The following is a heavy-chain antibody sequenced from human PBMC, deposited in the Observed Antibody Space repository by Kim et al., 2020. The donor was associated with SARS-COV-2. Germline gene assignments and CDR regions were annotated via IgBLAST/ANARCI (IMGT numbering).Heavy chain of an antibody. J-gene: IGHJ3*02. CDR1: GYTLTELS. V-gene: IGHV1-24*01. CDR2: FDPEDGET. CDR3: ATGLIYSGYGEDAFDI. Sequence: ASVKVSCKVSGYTLTELSMHWVRQAPGKGLEWMGGFDPEDGETIYAQKFQGRVTMTEDTSTDTAYMELSSLRSEDTAVYYCATGLIYSGYGEDAFDIWGQGTMVTVSS. D-gene: IGHD5-12*01.